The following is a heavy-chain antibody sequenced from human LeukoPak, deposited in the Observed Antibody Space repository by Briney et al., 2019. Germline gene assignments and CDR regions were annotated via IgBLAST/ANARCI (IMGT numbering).Heavy chain of an antibody. D-gene: IGHD1-26*01. CDR1: GFTFSGFW. V-gene: IGHV3-33*07. Sequence: PGGSLRLSCAVSGFTFSGFWMSWSRQAPGKGLEWVAVTWYDGSYKWYADSVRGRFTISRDNFKSTLYLQMDSLRVEDTAVYYCARDRGSVGATAFGMDVWGQGTTVAVFS. CDR3: ARDRGSVGATAFGMDV. J-gene: IGHJ6*02. CDR2: TWYDGSYK.